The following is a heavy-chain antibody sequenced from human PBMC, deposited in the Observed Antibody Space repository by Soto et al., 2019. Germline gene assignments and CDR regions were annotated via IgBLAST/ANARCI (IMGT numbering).Heavy chain of an antibody. V-gene: IGHV1-8*01. J-gene: IGHJ5*01. CDR2: MNTQFDNT. Sequence: QVQLVQSGAEVKKPGASVKVSCKTSGYSFTSYDVNWVRQVPGQGLEWMGWMNTQFDNTVYAQNVQGRVIMSRHTSSLTAYMPLNYLSSDDTTVYYFAGGHLSRSFDSWCQGTLVSFSS. CDR1: GYSFTSYD. CDR3: AGGHLSRSFDS.